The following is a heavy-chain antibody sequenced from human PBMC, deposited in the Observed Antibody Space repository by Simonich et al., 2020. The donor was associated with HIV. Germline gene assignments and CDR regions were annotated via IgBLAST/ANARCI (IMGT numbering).Heavy chain of an antibody. CDR2: IFYSGSV. Sequence: GLEWIGYIFYSGSVSYNPSLKSRVTISVDKSNNQFSLRLTSVTAADTALYFCARVQQQTRKSNCFDPWGQGTLVTVSS. D-gene: IGHD6-13*01. J-gene: IGHJ5*02. CDR3: ARVQQQTRKSNCFDP. V-gene: IGHV4-59*01.